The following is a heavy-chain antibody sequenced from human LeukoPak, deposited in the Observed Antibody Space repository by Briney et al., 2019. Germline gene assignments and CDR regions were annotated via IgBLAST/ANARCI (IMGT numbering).Heavy chain of an antibody. CDR3: ARRRGIGRYQPLLRPPYYFDY. CDR1: GGSFSGYY. J-gene: IGHJ4*02. V-gene: IGHV4-34*01. CDR2: INHSGST. Sequence: KPSETLSLTCAVYGGSFSGYYWSWIRQPPGKGLEWIGEINHSGSTNYNPSLKSRVTISVDTSKNQFSLKLSSVTAADTAVYYCARRRGIGRYQPLLRPPYYFDYWGQGTLVTVSS. D-gene: IGHD2-2*01.